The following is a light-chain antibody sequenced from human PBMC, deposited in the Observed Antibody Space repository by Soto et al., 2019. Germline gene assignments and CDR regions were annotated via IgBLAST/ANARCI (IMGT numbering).Light chain of an antibody. CDR2: GAS. Sequence: EIVLTQSPGTLSLSPGERATLSCRASQSVSSSYLAWYQQKPGQAPRLLIYGASSRPTGIPDRFSGSGSGTDFTHTISRLEPEDFAVDYWQKYGRSPLITLGQRTRLEIK. V-gene: IGKV3-20*01. CDR1: QSVSSSY. J-gene: IGKJ5*01. CDR3: QKYGRSPLIT.